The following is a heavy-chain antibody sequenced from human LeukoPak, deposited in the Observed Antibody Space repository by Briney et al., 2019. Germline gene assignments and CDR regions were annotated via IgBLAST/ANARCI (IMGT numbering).Heavy chain of an antibody. D-gene: IGHD2-2*01. CDR2: ISAYNGNT. CDR1: GYTFTSYG. V-gene: IGHV1-18*01. Sequence: GASVKVSCKASGYTFTSYGISWVRQAPGQGLEWMGWISAYNGNTNYARKLQGRVTVTTDTSTSTAYMELRSLTSGDTAVYYCTRDRLDYCSSTSCYPYYYYYMDAWGKGTTVTVSS. CDR3: TRDRLDYCSSTSCYPYYYYYMDA. J-gene: IGHJ6*03.